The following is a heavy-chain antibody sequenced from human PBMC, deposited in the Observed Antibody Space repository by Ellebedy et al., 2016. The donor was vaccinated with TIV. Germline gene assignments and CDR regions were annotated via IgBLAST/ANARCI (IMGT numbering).Heavy chain of an antibody. Sequence: KCQGRVTMTKDTSASTAYMELSSLRSEDTAVYYCTRQMTAIGGGFDPWGQGTLVTVSS. J-gene: IGHJ5*02. V-gene: IGHV1-3*01. CDR3: TRQMTAIGGGFDP. D-gene: IGHD5-18*01.